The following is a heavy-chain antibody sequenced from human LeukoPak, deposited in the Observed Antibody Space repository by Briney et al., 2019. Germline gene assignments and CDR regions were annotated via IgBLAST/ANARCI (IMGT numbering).Heavy chain of an antibody. J-gene: IGHJ4*02. V-gene: IGHV1-2*02. D-gene: IGHD3-22*01. CDR2: INPNSGGT. CDR1: GYTFTGYY. Sequence: ASVKVSCKASGYTFTGYYMHWVRQAPGQGLEWMGWINPNSGGTNYAQKFQGRVTMTRDTSISTAYMELSRLRSDDTAVYYCARGSTYYYDSSGYSPFDYWGQGTLVTVSS. CDR3: ARGSTYYYDSSGYSPFDY.